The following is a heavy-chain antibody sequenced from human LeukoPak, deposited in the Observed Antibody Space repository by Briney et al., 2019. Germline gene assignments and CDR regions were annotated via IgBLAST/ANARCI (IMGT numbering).Heavy chain of an antibody. CDR3: ARGSRELYYFDY. Sequence: SETLSLTCTVSGGSISPYYWTWIRQSPGKALEWIGYIYYSGRTSYNPSLKSRVTMSVDTSKNQFSLQLNSVTAADTAVYYCARGSRELYYFDYWGQGTLVTVSS. J-gene: IGHJ4*02. D-gene: IGHD1-7*01. CDR1: GGSISPYY. CDR2: IYYSGRT. V-gene: IGHV4-59*01.